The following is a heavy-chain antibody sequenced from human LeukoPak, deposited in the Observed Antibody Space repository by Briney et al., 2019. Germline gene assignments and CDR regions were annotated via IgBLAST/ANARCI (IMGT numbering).Heavy chain of an antibody. CDR2: IYYSGST. Sequence: KPSETLSLTCTVSGGSISSRSYYWGWIRQSLGKGLEWIGVIYYSGSTYYNPSLKSRVTISVDTSKNQFSLKLSSVTAADTAVYYCASPVIAVTGTRKAFDIWGQGTMVTVSS. CDR1: GGSISSRSYY. D-gene: IGHD6-19*01. CDR3: ASPVIAVTGTRKAFDI. V-gene: IGHV4-39*01. J-gene: IGHJ3*02.